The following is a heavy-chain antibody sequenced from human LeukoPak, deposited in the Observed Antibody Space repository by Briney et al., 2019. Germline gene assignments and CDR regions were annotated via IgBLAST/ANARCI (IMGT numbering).Heavy chain of an antibody. CDR2: IYYSGST. CDR1: GGSINSYY. V-gene: IGHV4-39*01. CDR3: ASLRERSYYARGFDY. J-gene: IGHJ4*02. Sequence: SETLSLTCTVSGGSINSYYWGWIRQPPGKGLAWIGSIYYSGSTYYNPSLKSRVTISVDTSKNQFSLKLSSVTAADTAVYYCASLRERSYYARGFDYWGQGTLVTVSS. D-gene: IGHD1-26*01.